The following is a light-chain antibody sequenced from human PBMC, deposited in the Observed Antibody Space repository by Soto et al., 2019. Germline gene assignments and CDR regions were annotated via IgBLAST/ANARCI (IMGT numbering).Light chain of an antibody. Sequence: DIQMTQSPSTLSASVGDTVTITCRASQSVSLWLAWYQQKPGKAPNLLIYKTSTLESGVPSRFSGGGSGTEFTLTIRSLQPEDFATYYCQQYNTYWTFGQGTKVEI. V-gene: IGKV1-5*03. CDR1: QSVSLW. J-gene: IGKJ1*01. CDR2: KTS. CDR3: QQYNTYWT.